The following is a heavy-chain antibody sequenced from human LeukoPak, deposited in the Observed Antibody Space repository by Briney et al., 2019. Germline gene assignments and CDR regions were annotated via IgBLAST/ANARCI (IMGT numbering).Heavy chain of an antibody. Sequence: TSETLSLTCTVSGGSISSNNYYWGWIRQPPGKGLEWIGSMYYSGSTYYNPSLKSRLTIAVDTSKNRFSLELTSVTAADTAVYYCARGKGRDGNNWLFDYWGQGTLVTVSS. J-gene: IGHJ4*02. CDR1: GGSISSNNYY. V-gene: IGHV4-39*07. CDR2: MYYSGST. D-gene: IGHD5-24*01. CDR3: ARGKGRDGNNWLFDY.